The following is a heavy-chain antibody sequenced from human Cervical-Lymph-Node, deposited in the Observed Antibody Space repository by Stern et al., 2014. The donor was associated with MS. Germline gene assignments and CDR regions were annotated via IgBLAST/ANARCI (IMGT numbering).Heavy chain of an antibody. V-gene: IGHV1-69*01. CDR2: LSHRLGPS. Sequence: QVQLVQSGAEVKKPGSSVKVSCKASGGSFSMDTISWVRKAPGPGLEWMGGLSHRLGPSNCAQKFQGRFTTTADVSTSTAYMELTSLRSEDTAVYFCARDQGGIADRWGQGTLVIVSS. J-gene: IGHJ4*02. CDR1: GGSFSMDT. D-gene: IGHD6-13*01. CDR3: ARDQGGIADR.